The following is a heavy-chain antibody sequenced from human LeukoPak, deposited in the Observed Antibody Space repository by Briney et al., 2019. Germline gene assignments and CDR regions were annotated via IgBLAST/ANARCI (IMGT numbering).Heavy chain of an antibody. CDR1: GGSFSGYY. V-gene: IGHV4-34*01. D-gene: IGHD3-10*01. J-gene: IGHJ4*02. Sequence: SETLSLTCAVYGGSFSGYYWGWIRQPPGKGREWMGEINHSGSTNYNPSLKSRVTISVDTSKNQFSLKLSSVTAADTAVYYCARGPTYLYYYGSGSLDYWGQGTLVTVSS. CDR2: INHSGST. CDR3: ARGPTYLYYYGSGSLDY.